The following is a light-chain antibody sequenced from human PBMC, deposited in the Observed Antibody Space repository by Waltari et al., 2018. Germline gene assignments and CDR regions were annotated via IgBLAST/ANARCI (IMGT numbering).Light chain of an antibody. V-gene: IGKV3-15*01. CDR2: GAS. Sequence: EIVLTQSPVILSVSPGERTTLSCRASQSITSNLAWYQQKPGQSPRLLIYGASIRAAGIPARFSGSGSGTEFTLTISSQQSEDFAVYYCQQYNNWLPLTFGGGTKVEIK. CDR1: QSITSN. J-gene: IGKJ4*01. CDR3: QQYNNWLPLT.